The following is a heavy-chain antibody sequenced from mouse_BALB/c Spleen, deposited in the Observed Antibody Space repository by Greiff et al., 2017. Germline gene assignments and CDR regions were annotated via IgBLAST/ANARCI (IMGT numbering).Heavy chain of an antibody. CDR3: TRKEDYYAMDY. V-gene: IGHV6-6*02. J-gene: IGHJ4*01. CDR2: IRLKSNNYAT. CDR1: GFTFSNYW. Sequence: EVQVVESGGGLVQPGGSMKLSCVASGFTFSNYWMNWVRQSPEKGLEWVAEIRLKSNNYATHYAESVKGRFTISRDDSKSSVYLQMNNLRAEDTGIYYCTRKEDYYAMDYWGQGTSVTVSS.